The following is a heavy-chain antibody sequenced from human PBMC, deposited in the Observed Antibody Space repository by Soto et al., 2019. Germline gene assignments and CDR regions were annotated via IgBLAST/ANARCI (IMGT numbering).Heavy chain of an antibody. Sequence: QVQLVESGGGVVQPGRSLRLSCAASGFTFNTYGIHWVRQAPGKGLEWVAVISYDGGNKYYADSVKGRFTISRDNPKNTLYLQMNSLRPEDTAVYYCAKAVGYCSTSSCRDYYYYGMDVWGQGTTVTVSS. J-gene: IGHJ6*02. CDR2: ISYDGGNK. V-gene: IGHV3-30*18. CDR3: AKAVGYCSTSSCRDYYYYGMDV. D-gene: IGHD2-15*01. CDR1: GFTFNTYG.